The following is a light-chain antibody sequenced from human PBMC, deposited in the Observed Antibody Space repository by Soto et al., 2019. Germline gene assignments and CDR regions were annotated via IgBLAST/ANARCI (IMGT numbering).Light chain of an antibody. CDR2: KVS. V-gene: IGKV2-30*01. CDR3: MQATHWPIT. Sequence: DVVMTQSPLSLPVTLGQPASSSCRSNQSLVYSDGIAYFSWFQQRPGRSPRRLIYKVSNRDSGVPARFSGSGSGTDFALTISRVEADDVGVYYCMQATHWPITFGQGTRLEIK. CDR1: QSLVYSDGIAY. J-gene: IGKJ5*01.